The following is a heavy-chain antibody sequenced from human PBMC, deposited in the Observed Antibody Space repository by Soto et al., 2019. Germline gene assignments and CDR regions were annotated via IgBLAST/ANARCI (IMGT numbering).Heavy chain of an antibody. CDR3: ARGLHYDSISLDDY. CDR2: IIPILGIA. D-gene: IGHD3-22*01. Sequence: QVQLVQSGAEVKKPESSVKVSCKASRGTFSSYTISWVRQAPGQGLEWMGRIIPILGIAKYAQKFQGRVTITADKSTSTAYMELSSLSSEDTAVYYCARGLHYDSISLDDYWGQGTLVTVSS. J-gene: IGHJ4*02. CDR1: RGTFSSYT. V-gene: IGHV1-69*02.